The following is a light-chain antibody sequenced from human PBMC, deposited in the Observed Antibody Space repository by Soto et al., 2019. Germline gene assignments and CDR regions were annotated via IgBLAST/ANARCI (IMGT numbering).Light chain of an antibody. J-gene: IGLJ2*01. CDR3: SSYAVNNNLGL. CDR1: SSDVGGYNY. Sequence: QSALTQPPSASGSPGQSVTISCTGTSSDVGGYNYVSWYQQFPGKAPKLMIYEVNKRPSGVPDRFSGSKSGNTASLTVSGLQAEDDADYYCSSYAVNNNLGLLGGGTKLTVL. CDR2: EVN. V-gene: IGLV2-8*01.